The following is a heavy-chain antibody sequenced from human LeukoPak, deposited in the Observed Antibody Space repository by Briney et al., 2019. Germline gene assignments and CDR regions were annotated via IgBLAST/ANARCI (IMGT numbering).Heavy chain of an antibody. Sequence: GGSLRLSCAASGFIFSNYAMSWVRQAPGKGLEWVSAIYGNGGTTYYADSVKGRFTISRDNSENTLYLQMNSLRAEDTALFYCAKGVEYSSSSSFDYWGQGTLVTVSS. CDR2: IYGNGGTT. CDR1: GFIFSNYA. D-gene: IGHD6-6*01. J-gene: IGHJ4*02. CDR3: AKGVEYSSSSSFDY. V-gene: IGHV3-23*01.